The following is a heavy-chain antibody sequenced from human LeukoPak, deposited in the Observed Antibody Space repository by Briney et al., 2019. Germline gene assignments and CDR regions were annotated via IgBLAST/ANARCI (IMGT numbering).Heavy chain of an antibody. D-gene: IGHD6-19*01. Sequence: GRTLCLSCAASGFTFSSYSMNGARQAPGNGQARVSSISSSSSYIYYAASVKGRFTISRDNTKNALYLQMNSLRAVDTAVYYCARDLAVAGTVDYWGQGTLVTVS. J-gene: IGHJ4*02. CDR2: ISSSSSYI. CDR3: ARDLAVAGTVDY. CDR1: GFTFSSYS. V-gene: IGHV3-21*01.